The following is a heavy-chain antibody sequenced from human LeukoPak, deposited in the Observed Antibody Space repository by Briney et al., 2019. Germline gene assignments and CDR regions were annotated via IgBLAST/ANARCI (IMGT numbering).Heavy chain of an antibody. D-gene: IGHD2-15*01. CDR3: ARDGVVVAATYYYGMDV. Sequence: SVKVSCKASGGTFSSYAISWVRQAPGRGLEWMGRIIPILGIANYAQKFQGRVTITADKSTSTAYMELSSLRSEDTAVYYCARDGVVVAATYYYGMDVWGQGTTVTVSS. V-gene: IGHV1-69*04. CDR2: IIPILGIA. CDR1: GGTFSSYA. J-gene: IGHJ6*02.